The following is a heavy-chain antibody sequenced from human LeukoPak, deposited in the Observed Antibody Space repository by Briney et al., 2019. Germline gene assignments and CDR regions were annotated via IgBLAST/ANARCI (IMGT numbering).Heavy chain of an antibody. CDR1: GYSISSGYY. D-gene: IGHD5-18*01. J-gene: IGHJ5*02. CDR3: ARGVDTAMAYNWFDP. V-gene: IGHV4-38-2*01. Sequence: PSGTLCLTCAVSGYSISSGYYWGWIRRPPGKGREWSGRIDHSGSTYYNPSLKSRVTISVDTSKNQFSLRLSSVTAADTAVYYCARGVDTAMAYNWFDPWGPGTLVTVSS. CDR2: IDHSGST.